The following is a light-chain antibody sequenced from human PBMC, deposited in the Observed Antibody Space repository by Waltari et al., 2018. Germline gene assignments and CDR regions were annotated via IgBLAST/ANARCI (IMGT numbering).Light chain of an antibody. Sequence: QSVLTPPPSASGTPGQRVTISCSGGSSNIGRTYVYLYQQLPGPAPKLLIYMNTQQTSGVPDRVSGSETGTSASVAISGLRSEDEADYYCATWDDSLSGRVVFGGGTKLTVL. J-gene: IGLJ2*01. CDR2: MNT. CDR1: SSNIGRTY. V-gene: IGLV1-47*01. CDR3: ATWDDSLSGRVV.